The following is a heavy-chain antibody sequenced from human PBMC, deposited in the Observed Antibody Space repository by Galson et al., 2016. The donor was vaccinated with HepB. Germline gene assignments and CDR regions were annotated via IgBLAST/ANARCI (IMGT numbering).Heavy chain of an antibody. V-gene: IGHV3-53*01. D-gene: IGHD1-26*01. J-gene: IGHJ6*04. CDR3: ARDGGQSLPLSYGMDV. Sequence: SLRLSCAASGFTINNNHMSWVRQAPGKGLEWVSIIYSSGITYYADSMNVRLTVSRDNSKNMVYLQMNSLRHEDTAVSYCARDGGQSLPLSYGMDVWGKGTPVTVST. CDR1: GFTINNNH. CDR2: IYSSGIT.